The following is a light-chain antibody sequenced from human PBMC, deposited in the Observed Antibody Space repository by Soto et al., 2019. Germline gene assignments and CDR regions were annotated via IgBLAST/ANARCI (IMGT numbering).Light chain of an antibody. J-gene: IGKJ1*01. CDR3: QQYGSSPWT. Sequence: VLAQSPGTLSLSPGERATLSCRASQSFSSSYLAWYQQKLGQAPRLLIYGASFRATGIPDRFSGSGSGTDFTLTINRLEPEDFAVYYCQQYGSSPWTFGQGTKVEIK. CDR2: GAS. V-gene: IGKV3-20*01. CDR1: QSFSSSY.